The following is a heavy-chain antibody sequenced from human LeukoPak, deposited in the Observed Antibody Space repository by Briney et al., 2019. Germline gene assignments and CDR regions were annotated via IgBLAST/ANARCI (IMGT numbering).Heavy chain of an antibody. CDR3: AREASGYYHVFAS. D-gene: IGHD3-3*01. CDR1: GFSLSTYF. Sequence: PGGSLRLSCEASGFSLSTYFMSWIRQAPGKGLEWVSYISNSGRSTKYVDAVKGRFTISRDNAKQSVYLEMTDLRAEDTAVYYCAREASGYYHVFASWGQGTLVTVSS. V-gene: IGHV3-11*04. J-gene: IGHJ4*02. CDR2: ISNSGRST.